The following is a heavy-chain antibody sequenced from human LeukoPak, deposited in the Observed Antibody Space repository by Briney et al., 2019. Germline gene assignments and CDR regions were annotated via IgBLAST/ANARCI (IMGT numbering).Heavy chain of an antibody. V-gene: IGHV3-69-1*01. CDR2: ISSSSTI. J-gene: IGHJ4*02. CDR1: GFTFSDYY. CDR3: ARDQGYYYDSSGYYLN. D-gene: IGHD3-22*01. Sequence: PGGSLRLSCAASGFTFSDYYMSWIRQAPGKGLEWVSYISSSSTIYYADSVEGRFTISRDNAKNSLYLQMNSLRAEDTAVYYCARDQGYYYDSSGYYLNWGQGTLVTVSS.